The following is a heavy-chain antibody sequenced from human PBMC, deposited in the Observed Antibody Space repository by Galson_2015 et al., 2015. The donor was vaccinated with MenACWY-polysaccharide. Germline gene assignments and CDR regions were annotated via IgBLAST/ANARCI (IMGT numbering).Heavy chain of an antibody. J-gene: IGHJ3*01. Sequence: SLRLSCAASGFTFDDYAMHWVRQAPGKGLEWVSGINWKSSSIDYADSVKGRFTISRDNAKNSLYLQMNSLRAEDTALYYCAKSTGGWDVLPIDALDFWGQGTMVTVSS. CDR3: AKSTGGWDVLPIDALDF. CDR1: GFTFDDYA. D-gene: IGHD1-26*01. V-gene: IGHV3-9*01. CDR2: INWKSSSI.